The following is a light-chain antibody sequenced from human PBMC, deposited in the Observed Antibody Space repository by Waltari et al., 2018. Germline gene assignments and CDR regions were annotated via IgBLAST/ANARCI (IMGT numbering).Light chain of an antibody. J-gene: IGKJ1*01. V-gene: IGKV3-20*01. CDR2: GAS. Sequence: EIVLTKPPGTLSLSPGERATLPCRASQSVTRSLAWYQQKPGQAPRLLIYGASSRATGIPDRFSGGGSGTDFSLTISRLEPEDFAMYYCQHYVSLPATFGQGTKVEIK. CDR3: QHYVSLPAT. CDR1: QSVTRS.